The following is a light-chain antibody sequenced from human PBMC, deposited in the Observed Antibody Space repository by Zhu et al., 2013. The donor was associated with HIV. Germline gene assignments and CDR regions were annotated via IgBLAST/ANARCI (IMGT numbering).Light chain of an antibody. CDR3: QQRTNWNLT. CDR1: QSVGRY. J-gene: IGKJ4*01. V-gene: IGKV3-11*01. CDR2: DAS. Sequence: EIVMTQSPATLSVSPGERATLSCRASQSVGRYLAWYQHRPGQAPRLLIYDASNRATGVPTKFSGSGSGTDFTLTISSLEPEDFAVYYCQQRTNWNLTFGGGTKVEIK.